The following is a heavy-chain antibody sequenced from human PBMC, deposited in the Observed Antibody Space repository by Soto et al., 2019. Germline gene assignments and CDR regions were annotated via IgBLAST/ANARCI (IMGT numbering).Heavy chain of an antibody. CDR1: GYTLTELS. CDR3: ARPRNYYDSRTRAFDI. CDR2: FDPEDGET. J-gene: IGHJ3*02. Sequence: ASVKVSCKVSGYTLTELSMHWVRQAPGKGLEWMGGFDPEDGETIYAQKFQGRVTMTKDTSTDTAYMELRSLRSDDTAVYYCARPRNYYDSRTRAFDIWGQGTMVTVSS. D-gene: IGHD3-22*01. V-gene: IGHV1-24*01.